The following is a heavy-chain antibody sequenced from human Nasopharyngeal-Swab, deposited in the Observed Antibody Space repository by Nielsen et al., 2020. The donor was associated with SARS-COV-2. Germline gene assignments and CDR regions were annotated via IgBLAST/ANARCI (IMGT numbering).Heavy chain of an antibody. Sequence: ASVKVSCKASGYTFTSYAMHWVRQAPGQRLEWMGWINAGNGNTKYSQKFQGRVTIARETSASTAYMELSNLRSEDTAVYYCAIYHRITGTVNWGQGTLVTVSS. CDR2: INAGNGNT. CDR1: GYTFTSYA. CDR3: AIYHRITGTVN. D-gene: IGHD1-7*01. V-gene: IGHV1-3*01. J-gene: IGHJ4*02.